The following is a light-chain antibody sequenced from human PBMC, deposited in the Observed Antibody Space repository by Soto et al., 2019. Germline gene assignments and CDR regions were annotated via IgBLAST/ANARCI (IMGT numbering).Light chain of an antibody. CDR2: GAA. CDR3: HLYGSSPPWT. J-gene: IGKJ1*01. Sequence: EIVLTQSPGTLSLSPGERATLSCRASQSVSSSYLAWYQQKPGQAPRLLIYGAASRATGIPDRFSGSGSGTAFTLTISRLEAEDFAVYYCHLYGSSPPWTFGQGTKVEIK. V-gene: IGKV3-20*01. CDR1: QSVSSSY.